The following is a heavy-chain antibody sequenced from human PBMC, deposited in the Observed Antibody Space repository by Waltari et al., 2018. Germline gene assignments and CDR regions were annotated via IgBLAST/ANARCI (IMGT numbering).Heavy chain of an antibody. CDR2: IYTSGST. V-gene: IGHV4-61*09. J-gene: IGHJ4*02. CDR1: GGSISSGSYY. Sequence: QVQLQESGPGLVKPSQTLSLTCTVSGGSISSGSYYWSWIRQPAGKGLEWIGYIYTSGSTNYNPSLKSRVTISVDTSKNQFSLKLSSVTAADTAVYYCARDSSGWFNYWGQGTLVTVSS. D-gene: IGHD6-19*01. CDR3: ARDSSGWFNY.